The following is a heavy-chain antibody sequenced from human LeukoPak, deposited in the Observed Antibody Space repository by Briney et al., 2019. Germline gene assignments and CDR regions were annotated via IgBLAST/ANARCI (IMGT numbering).Heavy chain of an antibody. CDR2: ISGDAGTT. CDR3: AKGIVFDVVATIWEGFDY. CDR1: GFTFRSYA. V-gene: IGHV3-23*01. Sequence: GGSLRLSCAASGFTFRSYAMSWVRQAPGKGLEWISAISGDAGTTYYADSVKGRFTISRDNSKNTLYLQMNSLRAEDTAVYYCAKGIVFDVVATIWEGFDYWGQGTLVTVSS. J-gene: IGHJ4*02. D-gene: IGHD5-12*01.